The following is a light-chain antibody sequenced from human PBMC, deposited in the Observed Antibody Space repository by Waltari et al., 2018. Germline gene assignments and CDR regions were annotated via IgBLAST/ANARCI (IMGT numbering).Light chain of an antibody. CDR1: QRVGTN. CDR2: GAS. J-gene: IGKJ4*01. V-gene: IGKV3-15*01. Sequence: EIVMTQSPATLSVSPGQSATLPCRASQRVGTNLAWYEQKPGQAPRLLIYGASTRATGIPARFSGSGAGTEFTLTISSLQSEDFAVYYCQQYDNWPPLTFGGGTKVEIK. CDR3: QQYDNWPPLT.